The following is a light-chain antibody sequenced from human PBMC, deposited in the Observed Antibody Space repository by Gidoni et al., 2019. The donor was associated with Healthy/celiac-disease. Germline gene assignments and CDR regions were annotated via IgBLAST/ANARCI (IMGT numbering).Light chain of an antibody. CDR2: YDS. J-gene: IGLJ3*02. CDR3: RVWDSSSDRV. V-gene: IGLV3-21*04. Sequence: SYVLTQPPSVSVAPGKTARITCGGNNIGSKSVHWYQQKPGQAPVMVIYYDSDRPSGIPERFSGSNSGNTATLTISRVEAGDEADYYCRVWDSSSDRVFGGGTKLTVL. CDR1: NIGSKS.